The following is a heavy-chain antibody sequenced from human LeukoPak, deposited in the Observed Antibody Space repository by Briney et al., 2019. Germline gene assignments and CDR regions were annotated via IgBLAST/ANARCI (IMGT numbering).Heavy chain of an antibody. D-gene: IGHD6-13*01. V-gene: IGHV1-2*02. CDR3: ASALNSRSSSC. CDR2: ISPNGGGT. J-gene: IGHJ4*02. CDR1: GYSFTGYY. Sequence: ASVKVSCKASGYSFTGYYMHWVRQAPGQGLEWMGWISPNGGGTNYAQKFQGRVTMTTDTTISTAYMELSRLRSDDTAVYYCASALNSRSSSCWGQGTRVTVSS.